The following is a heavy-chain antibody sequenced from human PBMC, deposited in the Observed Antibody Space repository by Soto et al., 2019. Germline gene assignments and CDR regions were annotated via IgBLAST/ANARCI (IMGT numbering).Heavy chain of an antibody. D-gene: IGHD3-22*01. V-gene: IGHV1-18*01. CDR1: GYTFTSYG. CDR2: ISVYSGNT. Sequence: ASVKVSCKASGYTFTSYGISWVRQAPGQGLEWMGWISVYSGNTNYAQKFQGRVTMTTDTSTGTAYMELRSLRSDDTAVYYCARGGHYYDSSGYTRLNYYGMDVWGQGTTVTVSS. J-gene: IGHJ6*02. CDR3: ARGGHYYDSSGYTRLNYYGMDV.